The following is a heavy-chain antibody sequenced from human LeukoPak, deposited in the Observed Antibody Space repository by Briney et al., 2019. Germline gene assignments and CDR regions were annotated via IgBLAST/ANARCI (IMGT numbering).Heavy chain of an antibody. Sequence: SSQTLSLTCTVSGGSISSGSYYWSWIRQPAGKRLEWSGRIYTSGSANYNPSLKSRVTISVDTSKNQFSLKLSSVTAAGTAVYYCATGLKQDNWFDPWGQGTLVTVSS. CDR3: ATGLKQDNWFDP. J-gene: IGHJ5*02. V-gene: IGHV4-61*02. D-gene: IGHD2-15*01. CDR1: GGSISSGSYY. CDR2: IYTSGSA.